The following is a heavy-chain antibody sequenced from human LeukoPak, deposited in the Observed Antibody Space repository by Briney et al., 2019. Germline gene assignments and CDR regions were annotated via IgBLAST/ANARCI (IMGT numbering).Heavy chain of an antibody. CDR3: IREYSSSSGRAFDI. Sequence: PGGSLRLSCAASGFTFSSYAMSWVRHAPGKGLELVSAISGSGGSTYYADSVKGRFTISRDNSKNTLYLQMNSLRAEDTAVYYCIREYSSSSGRAFDIWGQGTMVTVSS. CDR2: ISGSGGST. V-gene: IGHV3-23*01. D-gene: IGHD6-6*01. J-gene: IGHJ3*02. CDR1: GFTFSSYA.